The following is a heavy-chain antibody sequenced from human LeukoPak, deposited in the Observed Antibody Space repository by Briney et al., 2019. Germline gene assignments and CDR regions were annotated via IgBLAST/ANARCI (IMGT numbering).Heavy chain of an antibody. CDR2: IIPILGIA. V-gene: IGHV1-69*04. Sequence: ASVKVSCKASGGTFSSYAISWVRQAPGQGLEWMGRIIPILGIANYAQKFQGRVTITADKPTSTAYMELSSLRSEDTAVYYCARGEHPSFYYYYGMDVWGQGTTVTVSS. CDR3: ARGEHPSFYYYYGMDV. CDR1: GGTFSSYA. J-gene: IGHJ6*02. D-gene: IGHD1-26*01.